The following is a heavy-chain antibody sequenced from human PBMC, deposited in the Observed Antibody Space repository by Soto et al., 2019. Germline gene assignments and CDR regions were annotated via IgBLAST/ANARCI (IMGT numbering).Heavy chain of an antibody. J-gene: IGHJ6*02. CDR1: GYTFTNYG. V-gene: IGHV1-18*01. CDR3: ARGGTPWDYYYYYGMDV. D-gene: IGHD1-26*01. Sequence: ASVKVSCKASGYTFTNYGITWVRQAPGQGLEWMGWISAYNGNTHYTQRLQGRVTMTRDTSASTAYMELRSLRSEDTAVYYCARGGTPWDYYYYYGMDVWGQGTTVTVSS. CDR2: ISAYNGNT.